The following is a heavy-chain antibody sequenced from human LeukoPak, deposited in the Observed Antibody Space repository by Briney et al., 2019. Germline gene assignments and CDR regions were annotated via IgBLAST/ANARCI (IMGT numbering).Heavy chain of an antibody. J-gene: IGHJ4*02. Sequence: PGGSLRLSCAASGFNVRTNYMSWVRQAPGKRLEWVSIIYPGGSTYYADSMKGRFTISRDNSRNTLYLQIHSLTAEDTAIYYCAKDAQWEMKDSWGQGALVTVSS. D-gene: IGHD1-26*01. CDR2: IYPGGST. CDR1: GFNVRTNY. V-gene: IGHV3-53*01. CDR3: AKDAQWEMKDS.